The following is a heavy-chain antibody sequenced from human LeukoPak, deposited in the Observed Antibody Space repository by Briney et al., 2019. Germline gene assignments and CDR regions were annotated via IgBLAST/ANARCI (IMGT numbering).Heavy chain of an antibody. CDR3: TTLGANGSGSYTPYYYGMDV. J-gene: IGHJ6*02. CDR1: GHTLSELS. V-gene: IGHV1-24*01. Sequence: GASVKVSCKVSGHTLSELSMHWVRQAPAKGLEWMGGFDRADGKAIYAQKFQGRVTMTEDTSTDTAYMELSSLRSEDTAVYYCTTLGANGSGSYTPYYYGMDVWGQGTTVTVSS. D-gene: IGHD3-10*01. CDR2: FDRADGKA.